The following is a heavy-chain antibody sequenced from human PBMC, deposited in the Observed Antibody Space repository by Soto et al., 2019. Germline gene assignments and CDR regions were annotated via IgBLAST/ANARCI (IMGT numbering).Heavy chain of an antibody. CDR2: IFYSGNT. CDR1: GGSISGHY. Sequence: SETLSLTCTVSGGSISGHYWTWIRQPPGRGLEWIGYIFYSGNTNYNPSLRSRVTISVDTSKNQFSLKLNSVTTADTAMYYCARVGSSGWSPDYWGQGTLVTVSS. D-gene: IGHD6-19*01. V-gene: IGHV4-59*11. J-gene: IGHJ4*02. CDR3: ARVGSSGWSPDY.